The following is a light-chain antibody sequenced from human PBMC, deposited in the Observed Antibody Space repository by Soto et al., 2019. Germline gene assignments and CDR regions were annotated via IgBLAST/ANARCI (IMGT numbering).Light chain of an antibody. CDR1: QSVSSY. CDR3: QQRSNWPLT. J-gene: IGKJ4*01. V-gene: IGKV3-11*01. CDR2: DAS. Sequence: THAPATLSVSPGERATLSCRASQSVSSYLAWYQQKPGQAPRLLIYDASNRATGIPARFSGSGSGTDFTLTISSLEPEDCAVYYCQQRSNWPLTFGGGTKVDIK.